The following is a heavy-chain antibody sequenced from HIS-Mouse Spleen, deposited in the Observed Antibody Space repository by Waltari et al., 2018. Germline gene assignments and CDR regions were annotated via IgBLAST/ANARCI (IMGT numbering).Heavy chain of an antibody. J-gene: IGHJ5*02. D-gene: IGHD2-8*01. V-gene: IGHV4-39*07. CDR1: GGSISSSSYY. Sequence: QLQLQESGPGLVKPSETLSLTCTVSGGSISSSSYYWGWIRQPPGKGLEWIGSIYYSGSTYYNPSLKSRVTISVDTSKNQFSLKLSSVTAADTAVYYCARVAPNGQIHRWGQGTLVTVSS. CDR3: ARVAPNGQIHR. CDR2: IYYSGST.